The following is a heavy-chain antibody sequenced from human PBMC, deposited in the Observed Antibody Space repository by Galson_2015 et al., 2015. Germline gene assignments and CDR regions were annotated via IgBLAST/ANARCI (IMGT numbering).Heavy chain of an antibody. CDR3: ARDLGLLPNWFDP. Sequence: SVKVSCKASGYTFTSYGISWARQAPGQGLEWMGWISAYNDNTNYAQKLQGRVTMTTDTSTSTAYMELRSLRSDDTAVYYCARDLGLLPNWFDPWGQGTPVTVSS. CDR2: ISAYNDNT. V-gene: IGHV1-18*01. CDR1: GYTFTSYG. D-gene: IGHD7-27*01. J-gene: IGHJ5*02.